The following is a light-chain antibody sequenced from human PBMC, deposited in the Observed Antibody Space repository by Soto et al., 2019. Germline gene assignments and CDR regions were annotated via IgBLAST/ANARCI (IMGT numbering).Light chain of an antibody. J-gene: IGLJ3*02. CDR1: SGSVSTSYY. CDR2: STN. CDR3: VLYMGSGISV. Sequence: QTVVTQEPSFSVSPGGTVTLTCGLSSGSVSTSYYPSWYQQTPRQAPRTLIYSTNTRSSGVPDRFSGSILGNKAALTITGAQADDESDYYCVLYMGSGISVFGEGTKLTVL. V-gene: IGLV8-61*01.